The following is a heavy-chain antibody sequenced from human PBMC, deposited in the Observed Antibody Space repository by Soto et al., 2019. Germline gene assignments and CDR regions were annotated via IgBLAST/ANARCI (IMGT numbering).Heavy chain of an antibody. CDR3: AKERGSGSYYNENWFDP. CDR1: GFTFSSYA. J-gene: IGHJ5*02. D-gene: IGHD3-10*01. CDR2: ISGSGGST. V-gene: IGHV3-23*01. Sequence: VGSLRLSCAASGFTFSSYAMSWVRQAPGKGLEWVSAISGSGGSTYYADSVKGRFTISRDNSKNTLYLQMNSLRAEDTAVYYCAKERGSGSYYNENWFDPWGQGTLVTVSS.